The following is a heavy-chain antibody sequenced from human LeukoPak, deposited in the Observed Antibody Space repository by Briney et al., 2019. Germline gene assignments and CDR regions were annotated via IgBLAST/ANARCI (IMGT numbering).Heavy chain of an antibody. V-gene: IGHV4-34*01. D-gene: IGHD4-17*01. CDR2: INHSGST. CDR3: ARGQGTVTTH. J-gene: IGHJ4*02. Sequence: KPSETLSLTYAVYGGSFSGYYWSWIRQPPGKGLEWIGEINHSGSTNYNPSLKSRVTISLDTSKNQFSLKLSSVTAADTAVYYCARGQGTVTTHWGQGTLVTVSS. CDR1: GGSFSGYY.